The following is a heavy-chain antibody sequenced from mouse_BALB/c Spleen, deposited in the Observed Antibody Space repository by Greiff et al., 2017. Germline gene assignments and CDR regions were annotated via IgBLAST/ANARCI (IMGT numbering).Heavy chain of an antibody. CDR3: AGYGNYESFYAMDY. Sequence: VQLKESGPSLVQPSQSLSITCTVSGFSLTSYGVHWVRQSPGKGLEWLGVIWRGGSTDYNAAFMSRLSITKDNSKSQVFFKMNSLQADDTAIYYCAGYGNYESFYAMDYWGQGTSVTVSS. D-gene: IGHD2-10*02. CDR2: IWRGGST. V-gene: IGHV2-5-1*01. J-gene: IGHJ4*01. CDR1: GFSLTSYG.